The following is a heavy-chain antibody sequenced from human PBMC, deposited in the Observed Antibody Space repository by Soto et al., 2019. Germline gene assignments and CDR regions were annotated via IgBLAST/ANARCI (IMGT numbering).Heavy chain of an antibody. V-gene: IGHV3-23*01. CDR3: ASRSSGWYFDY. CDR1: GFTFSSYA. CDR2: ISGSGGST. D-gene: IGHD6-19*01. Sequence: GGFLRLSCAASGFTFSSYAMNWVRQAPGKGLEWVSVISGSGGSTYYADSVKGRFTISRDNSKNTLYLQMNSLRAEDTAVYYCASRSSGWYFDYWGQGTLVTVSS. J-gene: IGHJ4*02.